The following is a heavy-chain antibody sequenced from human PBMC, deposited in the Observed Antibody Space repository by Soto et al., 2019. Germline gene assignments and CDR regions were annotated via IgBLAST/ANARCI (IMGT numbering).Heavy chain of an antibody. CDR1: GGTFANFI. V-gene: IGHV1-69*01. D-gene: IGHD6-6*01. CDR2: IVPMFGTA. Sequence: QVQLVQSGAEVKEPGSSVKVSCKASGGTFANFIMNWVRQTPGQGLEWMGGIVPMFGTATYAEKFKGRVTISATESTSTAYMELTSLRSEDTAVYYCARNGTYSSSLSQFSGMDVWGQGNTVTVS. J-gene: IGHJ6*02. CDR3: ARNGTYSSSLSQFSGMDV.